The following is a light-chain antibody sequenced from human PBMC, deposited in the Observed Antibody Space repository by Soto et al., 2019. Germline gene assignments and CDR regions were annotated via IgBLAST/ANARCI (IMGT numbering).Light chain of an antibody. V-gene: IGLV2-8*01. CDR2: EVS. J-gene: IGLJ2*01. CDR3: SSYAGSNKI. Sequence: QSALTQPPSASGSPGQSVTISCTGTSSDVGGYNYVSWYQQHPGKAPKLMIYEVSKRPSGVPDRFSGSKSGNTASLTVSGLQAEDEAVYYCSSYAGSNKIFGGGTKLTVL. CDR1: SSDVGGYNY.